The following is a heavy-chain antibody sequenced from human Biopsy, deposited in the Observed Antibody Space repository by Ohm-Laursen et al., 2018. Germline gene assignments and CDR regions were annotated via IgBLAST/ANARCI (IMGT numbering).Heavy chain of an antibody. D-gene: IGHD2-15*01. CDR2: IHHSGST. Sequence: GTLSLTCTVSGVSITAYYWSWIRQPPGKGLECIGNIHHSGSTNYNPSLKSRLTISVDTSKNQLSLKLSSVTAADTAVYYCARMDCSGGSCHYYSYGMDVWGQGTTVTVSS. CDR1: GVSITAYY. V-gene: IGHV4-4*09. J-gene: IGHJ6*02. CDR3: ARMDCSGGSCHYYSYGMDV.